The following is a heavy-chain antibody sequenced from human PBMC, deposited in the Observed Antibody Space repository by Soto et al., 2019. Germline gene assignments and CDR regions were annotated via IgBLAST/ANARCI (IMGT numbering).Heavy chain of an antibody. Sequence: SETLSLTCTVSGGSISNYYWSWIRKPPGKGLEWIGYIYYSGSTNYNPSLKSRVIISVDTSKNQFSLKLSSVTAADTAVYYCARDHEYFQHWGQGTLVTVSS. J-gene: IGHJ1*01. CDR2: IYYSGST. CDR3: ARDHEYFQH. V-gene: IGHV4-59*01. CDR1: GGSISNYY.